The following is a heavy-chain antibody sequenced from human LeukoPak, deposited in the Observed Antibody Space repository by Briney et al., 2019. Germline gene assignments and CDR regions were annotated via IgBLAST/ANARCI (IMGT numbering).Heavy chain of an antibody. V-gene: IGHV1-46*01. CDR1: GYTFTSYH. CDR3: AKLAAAGTAHYYFDY. CDR2: INPSGGST. Sequence: ASVKVSCKASGYTFTSYHMHWVRQAPGQGLEIMGIINPSGGSTTYAQKFQGRVTMTRDTSTSTVYMELSSLRSEDTAVYYCAKLAAAGTAHYYFDYWGQGTRVTVSS. D-gene: IGHD6-13*01. J-gene: IGHJ4*02.